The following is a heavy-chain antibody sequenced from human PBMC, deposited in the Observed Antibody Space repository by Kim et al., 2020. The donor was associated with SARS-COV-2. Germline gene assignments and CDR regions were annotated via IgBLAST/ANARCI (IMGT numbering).Heavy chain of an antibody. CDR2: ISYDGSNK. V-gene: IGHV3-30*04. CDR1: GFTFSSYA. CDR3: ARDFRVVPAATAAHWGMDV. D-gene: IGHD2-2*01. Sequence: GGSLRLSCAASGFTFSSYAMHWVRQAPGKGLEWVAVISYDGSNKYYADSVKGRFTISRDNSKNTLYLQMNSLRAEDTAVYYCARDFRVVPAATAAHWGMDVWGQGTTVTVSS. J-gene: IGHJ6*02.